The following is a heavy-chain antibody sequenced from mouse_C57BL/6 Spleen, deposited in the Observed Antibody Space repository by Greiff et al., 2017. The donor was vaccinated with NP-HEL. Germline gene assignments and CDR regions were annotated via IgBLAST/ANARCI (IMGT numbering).Heavy chain of an antibody. Sequence: QVQLQQSGAELVRPGTSVKVSCKASGYAFTNYLIEWVKQRPGQGLERIGVINPGSGGTNYNEKFKGKATLTADKSSSTAYMQLSSLTSEDSAVYFCARSDDYGFAYWGQGTLVTVSA. CDR1: GYAFTNYL. J-gene: IGHJ3*01. V-gene: IGHV1-54*01. D-gene: IGHD2-4*01. CDR3: ARSDDYGFAY. CDR2: INPGSGGT.